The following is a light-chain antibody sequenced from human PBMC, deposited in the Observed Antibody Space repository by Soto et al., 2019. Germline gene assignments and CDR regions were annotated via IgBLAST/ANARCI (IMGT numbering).Light chain of an antibody. V-gene: IGKV1-33*01. CDR3: QQYHTLPIT. Sequence: DIQMTQSPSSLSASVGDRVTITCQASQGINNYLNWYQQKPGNAPKLLILDTSDLETGVPSRFSGRGSGTDFTFTISSLQPEDVAAYYCQQYHTLPITFGGGTKVDI. J-gene: IGKJ4*01. CDR2: DTS. CDR1: QGINNY.